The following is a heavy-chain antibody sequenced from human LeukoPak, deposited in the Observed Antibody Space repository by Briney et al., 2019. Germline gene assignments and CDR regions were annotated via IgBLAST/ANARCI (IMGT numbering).Heavy chain of an antibody. J-gene: IGHJ6*02. CDR3: ASPLRPPGIAVAATRYYYGMDV. V-gene: IGHV4-39*01. CDR2: IYYSGTT. D-gene: IGHD6-19*01. Sequence: SETLSLTCTVSGGSISSSTYYWGWIRQPPGKGLEWIGSIYYSGTTYYNPSLNSRVTISVDTSKNQFSLKLRFVTAADTAVYYCASPLRPPGIAVAATRYYYGMDVWGQGTTVTVSS. CDR1: GGSISSSTYY.